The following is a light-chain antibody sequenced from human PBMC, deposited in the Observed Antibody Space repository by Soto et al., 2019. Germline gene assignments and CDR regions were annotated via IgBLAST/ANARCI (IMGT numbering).Light chain of an antibody. J-gene: IGKJ2*01. CDR1: QGISNY. CDR2: AAS. Sequence: DIKMSLSLSSLSANVGDRVTITCRASQGISNYLAWYQQKPGKVPKLLIYAASTLQSGVPSRFSGSGSGTDFTLTITSLQSEDFAVYYCQQYKTWPEYTFGQRSMVDVK. V-gene: IGKV1-27*01. CDR3: QQYKTWPEYT.